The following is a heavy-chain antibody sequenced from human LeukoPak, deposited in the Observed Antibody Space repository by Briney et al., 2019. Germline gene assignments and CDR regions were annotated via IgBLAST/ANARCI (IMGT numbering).Heavy chain of an antibody. CDR3: ARSIPCGTTWYGRSDY. CDR2: IRHDSSDI. V-gene: IGHV3-48*01. Sequence: PGGSLRLSCAASGFTFSTYSMNWVRQAPGKGLEWISFIRHDSSDIYYADSVKGRFTISRDNAKNSLYLQMNSLRAEDTAIYYCARSIPCGTTWYGRSDYWGQGTLVTVSS. D-gene: IGHD6-13*01. J-gene: IGHJ4*02. CDR1: GFTFSTYS.